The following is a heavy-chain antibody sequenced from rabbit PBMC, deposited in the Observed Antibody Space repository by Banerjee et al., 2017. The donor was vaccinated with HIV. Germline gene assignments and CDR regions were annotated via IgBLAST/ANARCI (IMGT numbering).Heavy chain of an antibody. Sequence: EESGGGLVQPEGSLTLTCTASGFSFSSSYWICWVRQAPGKGLEWIGCIYTGSGGSTYYASWAKGRFTISKTASTTVTLQMTSLTAADTATYFCARRVGGGGGGFDSRGQGTLVTVS. V-gene: IGHV1S45*01. D-gene: IGHD1-1*01. J-gene: IGHJ6*01. CDR2: IYTGSGGST. CDR1: GFSFSSSYW. CDR3: ARRVGGGGGGFDS.